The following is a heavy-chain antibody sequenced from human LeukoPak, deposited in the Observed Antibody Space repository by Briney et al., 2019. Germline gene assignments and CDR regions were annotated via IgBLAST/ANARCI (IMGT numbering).Heavy chain of an antibody. CDR1: GFTFSSYA. D-gene: IGHD3-22*01. V-gene: IGHV3-30-3*01. CDR3: ARDYYDSSGYHQYGY. J-gene: IGHJ4*02. CDR2: ISYDGSNK. Sequence: PGRSLRLSCAASGFTFSSYAMHWVRQAPGKGLEWVAVISYDGSNKYYADSVKGRFTISRDNSKNTLYLQMNSLRAEDTAVYYCARDYYDSSGYHQYGYWGQGTLVTVSS.